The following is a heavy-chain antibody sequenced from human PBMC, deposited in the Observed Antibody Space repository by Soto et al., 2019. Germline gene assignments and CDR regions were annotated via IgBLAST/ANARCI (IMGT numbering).Heavy chain of an antibody. J-gene: IGHJ4*02. CDR1: GDSVRSSGYY. D-gene: IGHD3-10*01. CDR2: IYYSGST. Sequence: SETLSLTCTVSGDSVRSSGYYWSWVRQHPGRGLEWIGYIYYSGSTYYNPSLESRVTISLDSSNNQFSLKLTSVTAADTAVYYCAREIGYYGPGSYVLDYWGPGMLVTVSS. CDR3: AREIGYYGPGSYVLDY. V-gene: IGHV4-31*03.